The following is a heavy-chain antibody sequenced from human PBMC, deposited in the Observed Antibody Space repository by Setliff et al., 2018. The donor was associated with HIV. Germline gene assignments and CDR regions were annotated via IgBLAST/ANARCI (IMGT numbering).Heavy chain of an antibody. CDR3: ARVAWYYSFWSGLGDAFDI. J-gene: IGHJ3*02. CDR1: GYTFTRYG. D-gene: IGHD3-3*01. Sequence: AASVKVSCKASGYTFTRYGISWVRQAPGQGLEWMGWISAYSGNTNYAQKLQGRVTMTTDTSTSTAYMELRSLRSDDTAVYYCARVAWYYSFWSGLGDAFDIWGQGTMVTVSS. V-gene: IGHV1-18*01. CDR2: ISAYSGNT.